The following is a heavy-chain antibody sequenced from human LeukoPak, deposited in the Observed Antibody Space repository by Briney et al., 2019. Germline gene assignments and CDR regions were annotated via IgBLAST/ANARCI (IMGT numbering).Heavy chain of an antibody. CDR3: AKDETVVAATPGYFDY. CDR2: IRYDGSNK. J-gene: IGHJ4*02. V-gene: IGHV3-30*02. Sequence: GGSLRLSCAASGFTFSSYGMHWVRQAPGKGLEWVAFIRYDGSNKYYADSVKGRFTISRDNSKNTLYLQMNSLRAEDTAVYYRAKDETVVAATPGYFDYWGQGTLVTVSS. D-gene: IGHD2-15*01. CDR1: GFTFSSYG.